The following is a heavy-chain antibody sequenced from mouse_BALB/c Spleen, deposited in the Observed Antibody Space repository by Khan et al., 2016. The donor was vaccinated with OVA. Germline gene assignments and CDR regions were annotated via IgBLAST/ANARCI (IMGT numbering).Heavy chain of an antibody. D-gene: IGHD1-1*01. V-gene: IGHV3-2*02. Sequence: EVKLLESGPGLVKPSQSLSLICTVTGYSITSDYAWNWIRQFPGNKLEWMGFISYSGNTNYNPSLKSRISITRDTSKNPFFLHLNSVTTEDTATYYCARVYGGDFDYWGQGTTLTVSS. J-gene: IGHJ2*01. CDR1: GYSITSDYA. CDR2: ISYSGNT. CDR3: ARVYGGDFDY.